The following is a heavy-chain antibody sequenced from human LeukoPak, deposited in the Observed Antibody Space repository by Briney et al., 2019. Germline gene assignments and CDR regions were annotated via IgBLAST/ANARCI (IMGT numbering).Heavy chain of an antibody. J-gene: IGHJ4*02. CDR1: GGSISSGGYS. D-gene: IGHD6-13*01. V-gene: IGHV4-30-2*01. CDR2: IYHSGST. Sequence: PSETLSLTCAVSGGSISSGGYSWSWIRQPPGKGLEWIGYIYHSGSTYYNPSLKGRVTISVDRSKNQFSLKLSSVTAADTAVYYCARGESSGSWYPYFDYWGQGTLVTVSS. CDR3: ARGESSGSWYPYFDY.